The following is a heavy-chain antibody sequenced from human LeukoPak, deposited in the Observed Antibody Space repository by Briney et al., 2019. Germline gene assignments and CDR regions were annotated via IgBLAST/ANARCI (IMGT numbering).Heavy chain of an antibody. J-gene: IGHJ2*01. V-gene: IGHV4-59*01. D-gene: IGHD7-27*01. CDR1: GGSISSYY. Sequence: SETLSLTCTVSGGSISSYYWSWIRQPPGKGLEWIGYIYYSGSTNYNPSLKSRVTISVDTSKNQFSLKLSSVTAADTAVYYCARALGLKRYFDLWGRGTPVTVSS. CDR3: ARALGLKRYFDL. CDR2: IYYSGST.